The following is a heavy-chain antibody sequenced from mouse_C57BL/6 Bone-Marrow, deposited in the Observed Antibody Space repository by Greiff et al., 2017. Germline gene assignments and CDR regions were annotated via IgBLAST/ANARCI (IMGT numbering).Heavy chain of an antibody. J-gene: IGHJ4*01. V-gene: IGHV7-3*01. CDR2: IRNKANGYTT. Sequence: EVKLVESGGGLVQPGGSLSLSCAASGFTFTDYYMSWVRQPPGKALEWLGFIRNKANGYTTEYSASVKGRFTISRDNSQSILYLQMNALRAEDSATYYCARYYYGTILYAMDYWGQGTSVTVSS. CDR1: GFTFTDYY. CDR3: ARYYYGTILYAMDY. D-gene: IGHD2-1*01.